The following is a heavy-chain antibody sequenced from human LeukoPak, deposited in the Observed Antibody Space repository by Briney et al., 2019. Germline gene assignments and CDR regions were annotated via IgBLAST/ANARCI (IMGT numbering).Heavy chain of an antibody. Sequence: SETLSLTCTVSGGSISSSSYYWGWIRQPPGKGLEWIGEIYHSGSTNYNPSLKSRVTISVDKSKNQFSLKLSSVTAADTAVYYCARKSYYYYMDVWGKGTTVTVSS. CDR2: IYHSGST. CDR1: GGSISSSSYY. V-gene: IGHV4-39*07. J-gene: IGHJ6*03. CDR3: ARKSYYYYMDV.